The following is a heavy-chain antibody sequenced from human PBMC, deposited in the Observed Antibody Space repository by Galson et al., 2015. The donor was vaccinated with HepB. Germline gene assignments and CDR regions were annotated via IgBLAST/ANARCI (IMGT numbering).Heavy chain of an antibody. CDR2: ISSSSSYI. CDR3: ARDLYGDYGADY. CDR1: GFTFSTYS. Sequence: SLRLSCAASGFTFSTYSMNWVRQAPGKGLEWVSSISSSSSYIYHADSVKGRFTISRDNAKNSLYLQMNSLRAEDTAVYYCARDLYGDYGADYWGQGTLVTVSS. J-gene: IGHJ4*02. V-gene: IGHV3-21*01. D-gene: IGHD4-17*01.